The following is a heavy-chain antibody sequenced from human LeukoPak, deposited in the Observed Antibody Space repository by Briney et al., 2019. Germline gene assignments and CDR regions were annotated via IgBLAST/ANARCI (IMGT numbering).Heavy chain of an antibody. Sequence: SVKVSCKASGFTFTSSAVQWVRQARGQRLEWIGWIVVGSGNTNYALKFQERVTITRDMSTSTAYMELSSLRSEDTAVYYCATERLKVYYYGMDVWGQGTTVTVSS. CDR2: IVVGSGNT. D-gene: IGHD6-19*01. J-gene: IGHJ6*02. CDR3: ATERLKVYYYGMDV. V-gene: IGHV1-58*01. CDR1: GFTFTSSA.